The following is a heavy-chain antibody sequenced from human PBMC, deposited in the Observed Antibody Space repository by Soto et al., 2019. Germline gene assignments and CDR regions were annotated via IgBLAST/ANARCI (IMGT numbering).Heavy chain of an antibody. V-gene: IGHV3-23*01. CDR2: ISGSGRRT. J-gene: IGHJ5*02. CDR1: GFTFSNYA. Sequence: EVQLLESGGGLVQPGGSLRLSCGASGFTFSNYAMSWVRQAPGKGLEWVSAISGSGRRTYYADSVKGRFTISRDNSKNTRYLRMNSVRAEDTAVYYCAKDGGGAPIFGVVNNWFDPWGQGTLVTVSS. D-gene: IGHD3-3*01. CDR3: AKDGGGAPIFGVVNNWFDP.